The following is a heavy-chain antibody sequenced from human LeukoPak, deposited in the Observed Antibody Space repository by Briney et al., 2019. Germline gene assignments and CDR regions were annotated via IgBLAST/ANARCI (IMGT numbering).Heavy chain of an antibody. V-gene: IGHV3-49*03. J-gene: IGHJ4*02. CDR2: IRHREYGGTA. CDR1: GFNFGVVA. Sequence: PGGSLRLSCATSGFNFGVVAMDWIRQAPGKGLEWVGFIRHREYGGTAEYAASVNGRFAISRDDSKSIVYLQMNDLRTEDKGVYYCARERAGDVDYWGLGTLVTVSS. CDR3: ARERAGDVDY.